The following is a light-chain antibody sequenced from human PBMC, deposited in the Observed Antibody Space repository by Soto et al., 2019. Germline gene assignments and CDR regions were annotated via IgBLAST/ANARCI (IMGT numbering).Light chain of an antibody. J-gene: IGKJ3*01. Sequence: EIVLTQSPGTLSLSPGERATLSCRASQSVSSSYLGWYQQKPGQAPRLLIYGASSRATGIPDRFSGSGSVTDLTLTISRLEPEDFAVYYCQQYGSSPLTFGPGTKVDIK. CDR2: GAS. V-gene: IGKV3-20*01. CDR3: QQYGSSPLT. CDR1: QSVSSSY.